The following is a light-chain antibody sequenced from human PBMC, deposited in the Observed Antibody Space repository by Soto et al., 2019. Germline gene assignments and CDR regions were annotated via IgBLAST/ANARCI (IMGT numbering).Light chain of an antibody. V-gene: IGLV2-8*01. CDR3: SSYAASSKV. CDR2: EVS. CDR1: SSDVGGYNY. J-gene: IGLJ1*01. Sequence: QSALTQPPSASGSTGQSVAISCTGTSSDVGGYNYVSWYQQHPGKAPKLMIYEVSNRPSGVPDSFSASKSGNTASLTFSGHQAEDEADYCCSSYAASSKVFGTGTKLTVL.